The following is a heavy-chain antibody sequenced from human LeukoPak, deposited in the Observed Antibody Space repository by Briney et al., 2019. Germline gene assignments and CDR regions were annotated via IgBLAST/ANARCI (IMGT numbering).Heavy chain of an antibody. Sequence: SETLSLTCAVYGGSFSGYYWSWIRQPPGKGLEWIGEINHSGSTNYNPSLKSRVTISVDTSKNQFSLKLSSVTAADTAVYYCASGKGRVYCYYYYMDVWGKGTTVTVSS. CDR3: ASGKGRVYCYYYYMDV. CDR1: GGSFSGYY. D-gene: IGHD3-10*01. J-gene: IGHJ6*03. CDR2: INHSGST. V-gene: IGHV4-34*01.